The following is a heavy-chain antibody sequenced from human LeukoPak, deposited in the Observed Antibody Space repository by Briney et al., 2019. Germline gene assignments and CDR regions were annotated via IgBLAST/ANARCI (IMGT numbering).Heavy chain of an antibody. Sequence: PGGSLRLSCAASGFTFDDYAMHWVRQAPGKDLEWVSGISWNSGSIGYADSVKGRFTISRDNAKNSLYLQMNSLRAEDTALYYCAKDTEYSYGGHFDYWGQGTLVTVSS. CDR3: AKDTEYSYGGHFDY. D-gene: IGHD5-18*01. CDR1: GFTFDDYA. J-gene: IGHJ4*02. V-gene: IGHV3-9*01. CDR2: ISWNSGSI.